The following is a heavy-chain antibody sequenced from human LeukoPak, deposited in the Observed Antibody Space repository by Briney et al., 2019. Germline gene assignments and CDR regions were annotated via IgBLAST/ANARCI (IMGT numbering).Heavy chain of an antibody. CDR2: ISAYNGNT. V-gene: IGHV1-18*01. Sequence: ASVKVSRKASGYTFTSYGISWVRQAPGQGLEWMGWISAYNGNTNYAQKLQGRVTMTTDTSTSTAYMELRGLRSDDTAVYYCARALVLMDFDIWGQGTMVTVSS. D-gene: IGHD2-8*01. CDR3: ARALVLMDFDI. CDR1: GYTFTSYG. J-gene: IGHJ3*02.